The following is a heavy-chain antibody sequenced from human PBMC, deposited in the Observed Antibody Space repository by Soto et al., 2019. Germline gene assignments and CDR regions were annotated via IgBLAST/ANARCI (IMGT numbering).Heavy chain of an antibody. J-gene: IGHJ6*02. CDR3: ARNLELGVMDYYGMDV. D-gene: IGHD1-7*01. V-gene: IGHV4-31*03. CDR1: CGSISSCGYY. Sequence: SETLSLTCTVSCGSISSCGYYWSWIRQHPGKGLEWIGYIYYSGSTYYNPSLKSRVTISVDTSKNQFSLKLSSVTAADTAVYYCARNLELGVMDYYGMDVWGQGTTVTVSS. CDR2: IYYSGST.